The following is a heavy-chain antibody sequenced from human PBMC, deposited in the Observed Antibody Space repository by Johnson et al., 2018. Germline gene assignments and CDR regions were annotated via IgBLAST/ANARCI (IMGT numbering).Heavy chain of an antibody. CDR3: ARATDYYYYYGMDG. J-gene: IGHJ6*02. V-gene: IGHV3-33*01. Sequence: VQLVESGGGVVQPGRSLRLSCAASGFTFSTYGMHWVRQAPGKGLEWVAVIWYDGSNKYYADSVKGRFTISRDNSKNTLYLQMNSLRAEDKAVYYCARATDYYYYYGMDGWGQGTTVTVSS. CDR2: IWYDGSNK. CDR1: GFTFSTYG.